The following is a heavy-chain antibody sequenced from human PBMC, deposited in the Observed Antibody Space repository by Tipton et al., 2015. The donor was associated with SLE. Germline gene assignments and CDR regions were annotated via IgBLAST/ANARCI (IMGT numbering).Heavy chain of an antibody. CDR3: ARGGDFDF. CDR2: MNPYSTKT. CDR1: GYTFSSYD. V-gene: IGHV1-8*01. J-gene: IGHJ2*01. Sequence: QVQLVQSGAEVKKPGASVKVSCKASGYTFSSYDINWVRQATGQGLEWMGWMNPYSTKTGYAQKFLGRVMMTWDTSLNTAYLELKSLRSEDTAVYYCARGGDFDFWGRGTLLTVSS.